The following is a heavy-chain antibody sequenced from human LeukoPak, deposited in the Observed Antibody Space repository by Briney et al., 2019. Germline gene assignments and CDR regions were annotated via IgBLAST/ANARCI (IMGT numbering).Heavy chain of an antibody. CDR2: ISGSGGST. D-gene: IGHD7-27*01. J-gene: IGHJ4*02. CDR3: AKDSANWGRHYDN. Sequence: GGSLRLSCAASGFTFSSYAMSWVRQAPGKRLEWVSGISGSGGSTYYADSVKGRFTISRDNSKNTLYLQMNTLRAEDTALYYCAKDSANWGRHYDNWGQGTLVTVSS. CDR1: GFTFSSYA. V-gene: IGHV3-23*01.